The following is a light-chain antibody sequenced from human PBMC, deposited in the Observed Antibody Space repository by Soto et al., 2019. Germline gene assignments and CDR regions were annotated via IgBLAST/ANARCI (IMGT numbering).Light chain of an antibody. CDR1: QSIGSC. V-gene: IGKV1-5*03. Sequence: DIQMTQSPSTLSASVGDRVTIACRASQSIGSCLAWYQQKPGKAPELLIYKASFLKSGVPSRFSGSGSGTEFTLTISSLQPADFATYFCQHYTSYTGTFGQGTKLEI. CDR2: KAS. J-gene: IGKJ2*01. CDR3: QHYTSYTGT.